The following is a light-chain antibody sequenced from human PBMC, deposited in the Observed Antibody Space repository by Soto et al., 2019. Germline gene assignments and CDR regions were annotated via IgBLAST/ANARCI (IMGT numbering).Light chain of an antibody. CDR2: DAS. CDR1: QSIGSW. CDR3: QQYNNYWT. V-gene: IGKV1-5*01. J-gene: IGKJ1*01. Sequence: DIQMTQSPSTLSASVGDRVTITCRASQSIGSWLAWYQQKPGKAPKVLIYDASSLESGVPSRFSGSGSGTEFTLTITSLQPDDFATYDCQQYNNYWTFGQGTKVEIK.